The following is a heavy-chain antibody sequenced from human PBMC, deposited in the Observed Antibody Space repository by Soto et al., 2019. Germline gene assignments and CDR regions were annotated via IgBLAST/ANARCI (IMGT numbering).Heavy chain of an antibody. D-gene: IGHD3-22*01. Sequence: XESLKISCKGSGYSFTNYWIGWVRQMPGKGLEWMGVIYPGDSDTRYSPSSQGQVTISADRSITTAYLQWSSLKASDTAMYYCARTYYYDTSGPNYFGMDVWGQGTTVTVSS. CDR3: ARTYYYDTSGPNYFGMDV. J-gene: IGHJ6*02. CDR2: IYPGDSDT. V-gene: IGHV5-51*01. CDR1: GYSFTNYW.